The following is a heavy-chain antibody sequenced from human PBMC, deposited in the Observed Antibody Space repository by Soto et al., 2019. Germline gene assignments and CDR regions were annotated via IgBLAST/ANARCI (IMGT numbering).Heavy chain of an antibody. CDR3: ARDPVGQWLAYFAY. CDR2: IYYSGST. Sequence: QVQLQESGPGLVKPSETLSLTCTVSGGSISSYYWSWIRQPPGKGLEWIGYIYYSGSTNYNPSLKSRVTISVDTSKNQFSLKLSSVTAADTAVYYCARDPVGQWLAYFAYWGQGTLVTVSS. D-gene: IGHD6-19*01. J-gene: IGHJ4*02. V-gene: IGHV4-59*01. CDR1: GGSISSYY.